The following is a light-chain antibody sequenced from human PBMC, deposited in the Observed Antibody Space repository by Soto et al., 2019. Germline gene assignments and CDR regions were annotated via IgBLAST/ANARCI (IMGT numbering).Light chain of an antibody. Sequence: QSVLTQPASVSGSPGQSITISCTGTSSDVGGYNYVSWYQQHPGKAPKLMIYEVSNRPSGVSNRFSGSKSGNTASLTISGLQAEDEADFYCSSYTSSSPHVVVGGGTKVTVL. V-gene: IGLV2-14*01. CDR1: SSDVGGYNY. J-gene: IGLJ2*01. CDR3: SSYTSSSPHVV. CDR2: EVS.